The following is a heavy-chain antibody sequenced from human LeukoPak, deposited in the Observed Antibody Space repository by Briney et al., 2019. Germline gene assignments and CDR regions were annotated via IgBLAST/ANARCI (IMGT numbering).Heavy chain of an antibody. CDR3: ARDYIEYSSSSGHYFDH. V-gene: IGHV1-69*13. Sequence: ASVKVSCKASGGTFSSYAISWVRQAPGQGLEWMGGIIPIFGTANYAQKFQGRVTITADESTSTAYMELSSLRSEDTAVYYCARDYIEYSSSSGHYFDHWGQGTLVTVSS. CDR1: GGTFSSYA. J-gene: IGHJ4*02. D-gene: IGHD6-6*01. CDR2: IIPIFGTA.